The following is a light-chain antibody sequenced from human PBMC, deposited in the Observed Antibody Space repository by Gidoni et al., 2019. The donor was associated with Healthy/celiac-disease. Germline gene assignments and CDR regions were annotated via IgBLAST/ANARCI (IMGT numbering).Light chain of an antibody. V-gene: IGLV2-11*01. CDR1: SSDVGGYNY. CDR3: CSYAGSYTSDWV. J-gene: IGLJ3*02. Sequence: QSALTKPSSVSGSPGQSVTISCTGTSSDVGGYNYVSWYQQHPGKAPKLMIYDVSKRPSGVPDRFSGSKSGNTASLTISGLQAEDEADYYCCSYAGSYTSDWVFGGGTKLTVL. CDR2: DVS.